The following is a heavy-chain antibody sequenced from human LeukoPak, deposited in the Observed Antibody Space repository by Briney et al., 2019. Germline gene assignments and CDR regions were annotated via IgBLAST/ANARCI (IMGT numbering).Heavy chain of an antibody. J-gene: IGHJ4*02. CDR2: ISYDGGNK. D-gene: IGHD4-17*01. CDR3: ARWGYGDRGNY. Sequence: GGSLRLSCAASGFTFSIYAMHWVRQAPGKGLEWVAVISYDGGNKYYADSVKGRFTISRDNSKNTLYLQMNSLRAEDTAAYYCARWGYGDRGNYWGQGTLVTVSS. V-gene: IGHV3-30-3*01. CDR1: GFTFSIYA.